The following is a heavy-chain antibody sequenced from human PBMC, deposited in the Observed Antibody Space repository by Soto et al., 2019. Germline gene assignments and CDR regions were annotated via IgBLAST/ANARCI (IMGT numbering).Heavy chain of an antibody. V-gene: IGHV4-31*03. CDR3: ASKSPTIFGVVISDYYGMDV. Sequence: SETLSLTSTVSGGSISRGGYYWSWIRQHPGNGLEWIGYIYYSGSTYYNPSLKSRVTISVDTSKNQFSLKLSSVTAADTAVYYCASKSPTIFGVVISDYYGMDVWGQGTTVTVSS. CDR2: IYYSGST. D-gene: IGHD3-3*01. CDR1: GGSISRGGYY. J-gene: IGHJ6*02.